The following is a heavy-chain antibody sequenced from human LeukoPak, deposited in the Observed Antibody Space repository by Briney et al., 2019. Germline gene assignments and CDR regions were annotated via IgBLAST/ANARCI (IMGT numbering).Heavy chain of an antibody. CDR2: IYPGDPDT. CDR1: GYSFTSYW. J-gene: IGHJ2*01. V-gene: IGHV5-51*01. D-gene: IGHD4-17*01. CDR3: ARHDYGDYHLDWYFDL. Sequence: GESLKISCKGSGYSFTSYWIGWVRQMPGKGLEWMGIIYPGDPDTRYSPSFQGQVTISADKPISTAYLQWSSLKASDTAMYYCARHDYGDYHLDWYFDLWGRGTLVTVSS.